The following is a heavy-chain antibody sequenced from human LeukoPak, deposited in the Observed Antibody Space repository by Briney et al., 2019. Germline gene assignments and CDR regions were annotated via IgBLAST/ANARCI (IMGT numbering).Heavy chain of an antibody. J-gene: IGHJ5*02. D-gene: IGHD3-3*01. Sequence: SQTLSLTCAISGDSVSSNSAAWNWIRQSPSRGLEWLGRTYYRSKWYNDYAVSVKSRITINPDTSKNQFSLQLNSVTPEDTAVYYCARVITIFGVVNDWFDPWGQGTLVTVSS. CDR3: ARVITIFGVVNDWFDP. V-gene: IGHV6-1*01. CDR2: TYYRSKWYN. CDR1: GDSVSSNSAA.